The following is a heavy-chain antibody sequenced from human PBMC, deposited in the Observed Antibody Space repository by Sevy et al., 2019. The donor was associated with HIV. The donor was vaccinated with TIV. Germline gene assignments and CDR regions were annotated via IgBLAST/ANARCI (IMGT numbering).Heavy chain of an antibody. CDR1: GDSISSSNYY. CDR2: IYYSGRT. D-gene: IGHD5-18*01. Sequence: SETLSLTCTVSGDSISSSNYYGGWIRQPPGKGLEWIGSIYYSGRTYYNPSLQSRVTISVDTSKNQFSLSLSSVTAADTAVYYCARHGGRIQQWYFHYWGQGTLVSVSS. V-gene: IGHV4-39*01. CDR3: ARHGGRIQQWYFHY. J-gene: IGHJ4*02.